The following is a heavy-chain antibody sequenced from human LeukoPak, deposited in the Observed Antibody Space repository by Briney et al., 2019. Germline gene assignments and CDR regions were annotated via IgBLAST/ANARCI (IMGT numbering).Heavy chain of an antibody. CDR3: ARDLNYDFWSGYYLG. Sequence: GGSLRLSCAASGFTFSSYWMSWVRQAPGKGLEWVANIKQDGSEKYYVDSVKGRFTISRDNAKNSLYLQMNSLRAEDTAVYYCARDLNYDFWSGYYLGWGQGTLVSVSS. D-gene: IGHD3-3*01. J-gene: IGHJ4*02. CDR2: IKQDGSEK. CDR1: GFTFSSYW. V-gene: IGHV3-7*01.